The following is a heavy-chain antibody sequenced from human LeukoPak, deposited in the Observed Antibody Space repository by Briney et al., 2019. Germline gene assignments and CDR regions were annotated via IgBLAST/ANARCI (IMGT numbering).Heavy chain of an antibody. CDR2: MYYSGVT. CDR3: AGTGLFFDY. Sequence: PSETLSLTCRVSVASLSGYYWSWLRQPPGKGLEWIGHMYYSGVTTYNPSLKSRVSISLDTSKKHFSLTLSSVTAADTAVYYCAGTGLFFDYWSQGTLVTVSS. D-gene: IGHD7-27*01. CDR1: VASLSGYY. J-gene: IGHJ4*02. V-gene: IGHV4-59*01.